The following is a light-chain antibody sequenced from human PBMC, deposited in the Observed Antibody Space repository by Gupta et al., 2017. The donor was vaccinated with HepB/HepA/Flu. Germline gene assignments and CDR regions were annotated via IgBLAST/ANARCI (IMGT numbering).Light chain of an antibody. CDR3: QQVTDAVFT. V-gene: IGKV1-13*02. CDR1: QGIKSG. CDR2: DGT. J-gene: IGKJ3*01. Sequence: AIQLTQSPSSLSASVGDRVTITCRASQGIKSGVAWYQQKPGKPPKLLMYDGTSLESGVPSRFRGSGSGTDFSLTISSLQPEDFATYYCQQVTDAVFTFGHGTKVDFK.